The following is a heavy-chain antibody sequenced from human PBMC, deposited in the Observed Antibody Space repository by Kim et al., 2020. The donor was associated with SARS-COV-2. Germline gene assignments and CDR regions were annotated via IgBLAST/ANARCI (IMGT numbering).Heavy chain of an antibody. V-gene: IGHV1-8*01. CDR1: GYTFTSYD. J-gene: IGHJ6*02. CDR3: AKATIAAAGTWRYYYGMDV. D-gene: IGHD6-13*01. CDR2: MNPNSGNT. Sequence: ASVKVSCKASGYTFTSYDINWVRQATGQGLEWMGWMNPNSGNTGYAQKFQGRVTMTRNTSISTAYMELSSLRSEDTAVYYCAKATIAAAGTWRYYYGMDVWGQGTTVTVSS.